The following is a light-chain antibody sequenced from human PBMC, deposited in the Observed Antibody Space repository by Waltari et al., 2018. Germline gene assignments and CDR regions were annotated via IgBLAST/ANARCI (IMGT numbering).Light chain of an antibody. J-gene: IGLJ1*01. Sequence: QSALTQPASVSGSPGQSISISCTGTSSDVGGYNYVSWYQQHPGRAPKLMIYDVNKRPSGVSDRFSGSKSGNTASLTVSGLQAEDEADYYCSSHAGSNNLVFGSGTKVTVL. CDR3: SSHAGSNNLV. CDR2: DVN. CDR1: SSDVGGYNY. V-gene: IGLV2-8*01.